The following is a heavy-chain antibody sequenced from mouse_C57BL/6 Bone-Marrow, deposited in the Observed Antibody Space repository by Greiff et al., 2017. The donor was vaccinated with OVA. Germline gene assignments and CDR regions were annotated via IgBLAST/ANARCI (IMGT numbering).Heavy chain of an antibody. V-gene: IGHV7-1*01. D-gene: IGHD4-1*01. CDR3: ARDSAGTLFAY. CDR1: GFTFSDFY. CDR2: SRNKANDYTT. J-gene: IGHJ3*01. Sequence: EVNVVESGGGLVQSGRSLRLSCAPSGFTFSDFYMEWVRQAPGKGLEWIAASRNKANDYTTEYSASVKVRFIVSRDTSQSILYLQMNALRAEDTAIDYCARDSAGTLFAYWGQGTLVTVSA.